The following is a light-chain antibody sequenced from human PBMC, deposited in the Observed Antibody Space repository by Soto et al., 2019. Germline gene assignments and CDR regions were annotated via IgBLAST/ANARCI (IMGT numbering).Light chain of an antibody. CDR3: AAWDASLSAVV. Sequence: QSVLTQPPSASGTPGQRVTFSCSGSRSNIGTNAVNWYQQLPGTAPKLIIYTDNQRPSGVPDRFSGSKSGTSASLAISGLQSEDEADYYCAAWDASLSAVVFGGGTKVTVL. J-gene: IGLJ2*01. V-gene: IGLV1-44*01. CDR2: TDN. CDR1: RSNIGTNA.